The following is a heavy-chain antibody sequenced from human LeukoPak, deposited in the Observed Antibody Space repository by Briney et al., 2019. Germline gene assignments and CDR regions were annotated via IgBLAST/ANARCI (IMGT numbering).Heavy chain of an antibody. Sequence: SETLFLTCTVSGGSISGHYWTWIRLPPGKGLELLGHIFSTGATHYNPSLRGRVTLSIDTSKNQFSLTLTSVNVEDTAVYYCARFSTRFGSGCTEASCYVHYWGQGTQVTVS. CDR3: ARFSTRFGSGCTEASCYVHY. J-gene: IGHJ4*02. V-gene: IGHV4-59*11. D-gene: IGHD2-2*01. CDR1: GGSISGHY. CDR2: IFSTGAT.